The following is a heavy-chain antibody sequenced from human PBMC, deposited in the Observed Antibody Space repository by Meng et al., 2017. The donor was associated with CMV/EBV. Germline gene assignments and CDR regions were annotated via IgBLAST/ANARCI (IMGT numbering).Heavy chain of an antibody. Sequence: GESLKISCAASGFTFSTYAMHWVRQAPGKGLEWVAVISYDGSHKYHAESMKGRFTISRDNSKNTLYLQMNSLRAEDTAVYYCANQYSSSWGGGYFDYWGQGTLVTVSS. D-gene: IGHD6-13*01. V-gene: IGHV3-30*04. CDR2: ISYDGSHK. CDR3: ANQYSSSWGGGYFDY. J-gene: IGHJ4*02. CDR1: GFTFSTYA.